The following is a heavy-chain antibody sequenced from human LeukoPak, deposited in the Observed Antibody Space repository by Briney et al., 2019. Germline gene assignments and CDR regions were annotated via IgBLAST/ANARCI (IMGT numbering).Heavy chain of an antibody. CDR2: ISAHSGNT. V-gene: IGHV1-18*01. Sequence: ASVKVSCKASGYTFTSYGISWVRQAPGQGLEWMGWISAHSGNTNYAQKLQGRVTMTTDTSTSTAYMELRSLRSDDTAVYYCARDRSVVDYGMDVWGQGTTVTVSS. D-gene: IGHD2-2*01. J-gene: IGHJ6*02. CDR3: ARDRSVVDYGMDV. CDR1: GYTFTSYG.